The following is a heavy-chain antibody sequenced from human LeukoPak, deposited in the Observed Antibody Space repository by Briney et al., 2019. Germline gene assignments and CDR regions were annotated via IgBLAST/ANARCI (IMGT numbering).Heavy chain of an antibody. D-gene: IGHD2-2*01. CDR1: GLTFSSYG. CDR2: ISYDGSNK. CDR3: AKGGEGYCSSTSCYPPTRGFDY. J-gene: IGHJ4*02. Sequence: GGSLRLSCAASGLTFSSYGMHWVRQAPGKGLEWVAVISYDGSNKYYADSVKGRFTISRDNSKNTLYLQMNSLRAEDTAVYYCAKGGEGYCSSTSCYPPTRGFDYWGQGTLVTVSS. V-gene: IGHV3-30*18.